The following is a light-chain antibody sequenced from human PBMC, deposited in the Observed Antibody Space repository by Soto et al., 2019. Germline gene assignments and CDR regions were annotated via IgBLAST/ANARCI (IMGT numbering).Light chain of an antibody. CDR1: SSDVATYNY. CDR2: EVT. CDR3: SSYAGTNNFFV. Sequence: QSPRTQPPSASESPGQSVTISCSGTSSDVATYNYLSWYQQHPGKAPKLIIYEVTKRPSGVPDRFSGSKSGNTASLTVSGLQAEDEADYYCSSYAGTNNFFVFGTGTKVTVL. V-gene: IGLV2-8*01. J-gene: IGLJ1*01.